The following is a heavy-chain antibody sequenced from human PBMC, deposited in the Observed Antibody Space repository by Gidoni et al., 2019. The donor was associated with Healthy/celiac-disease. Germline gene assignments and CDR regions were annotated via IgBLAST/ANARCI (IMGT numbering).Heavy chain of an antibody. J-gene: IGHJ4*02. CDR2: IFSNDEK. Sequence: QLTLKESGPVLVKPTETLTLTCNVSGFSLSNARMGVSWIRQPPGKALEWLAHIFSNDEKSYSTSLKSRLTISKDTSKSQVVLTMTNMDPVDTATYYCALNTVALDYWGQGTLVTVSS. CDR3: ALNTVALDY. D-gene: IGHD4-17*01. CDR1: GFSLSNARMG. V-gene: IGHV2-26*01.